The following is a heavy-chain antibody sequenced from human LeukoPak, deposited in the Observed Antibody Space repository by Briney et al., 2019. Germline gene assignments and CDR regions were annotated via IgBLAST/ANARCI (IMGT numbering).Heavy chain of an antibody. CDR1: GGSFSGYY. CDR3: ARVKGGWYSYYYYGMDV. CDR2: INHSGST. J-gene: IGHJ6*02. V-gene: IGHV4-34*01. Sequence: SETLSLTCAVYGGSFSGYYWSWIRQPPGKGLEWIGEINHSGSTNYNPSLKSRVTISVDTSKNQFSLKLSSATAADTAVYYCARVKGGWYSYYYYGMDVWGQGTTVTVSS. D-gene: IGHD6-19*01.